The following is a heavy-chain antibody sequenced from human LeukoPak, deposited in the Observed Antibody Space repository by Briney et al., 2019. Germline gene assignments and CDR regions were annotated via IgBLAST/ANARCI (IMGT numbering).Heavy chain of an antibody. CDR1: GGSISSYY. V-gene: IGHV4-59*01. Sequence: PSETLPLTCTVSGGSISSYYWSWIRQPPGKGLEWIGYIYYSGSTNYNPSLKSRVTISVDTSKNQFSLKLSSVTAADTAVYYCARESSYYDSSGYQSHFDYWGQGTLVTVSS. J-gene: IGHJ4*02. CDR3: ARESSYYDSSGYQSHFDY. D-gene: IGHD3-22*01. CDR2: IYYSGST.